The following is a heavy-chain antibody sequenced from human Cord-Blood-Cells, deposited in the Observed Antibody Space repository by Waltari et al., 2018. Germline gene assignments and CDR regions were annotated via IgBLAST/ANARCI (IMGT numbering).Heavy chain of an antibody. CDR2: IAYDGSNK. Sequence: QVQLVESGGGVVQPGRSLRLSCAASGFTFSSYGMHWVRQAPGKGLECVAVIAYDGSNKYYADSVKGRFTISRDNSKNTLYLQMNSQRAEDTAVYYGAKDPTFDYWGQGTLVTVSS. CDR1: GFTFSSYG. CDR3: AKDPTFDY. J-gene: IGHJ4*02. V-gene: IGHV3-30*18.